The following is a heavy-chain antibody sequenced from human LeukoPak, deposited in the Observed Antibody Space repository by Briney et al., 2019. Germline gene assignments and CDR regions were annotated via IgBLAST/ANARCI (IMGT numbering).Heavy chain of an antibody. Sequence: GGSLRLSCVASGFTIDSFYMSWVRQAPGKGQEWVANIDEAGKDRYYADSVKGRFTISRDNTKNSVFLDMTSLRVEDTATYFCARASPGVVFNYFDYWGQGDLVPVSS. V-gene: IGHV3-7*01. D-gene: IGHD2-15*01. CDR2: IDEAGKDR. CDR3: ARASPGVVFNYFDY. J-gene: IGHJ4*01. CDR1: GFTIDSFY.